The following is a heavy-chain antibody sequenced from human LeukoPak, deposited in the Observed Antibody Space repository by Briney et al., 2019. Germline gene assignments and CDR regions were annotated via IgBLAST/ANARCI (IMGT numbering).Heavy chain of an antibody. CDR1: GFTFGDYA. CDR3: ARGATVEGDY. CDR2: INSLSTYI. J-gene: IGHJ4*02. Sequence: GGSLRLSCTASGFTFGDYAMSWVRQAPGKGLEWVSSINSLSTYIYYTDSVKGRFTVSRDNAKNSLYLQMNSLRAEDTAIYYCARGATVEGDYWGQGTLVTVSS. D-gene: IGHD4-23*01. V-gene: IGHV3-21*01.